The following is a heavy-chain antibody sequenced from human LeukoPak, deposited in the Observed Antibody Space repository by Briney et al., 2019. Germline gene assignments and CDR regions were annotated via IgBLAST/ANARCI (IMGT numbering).Heavy chain of an antibody. CDR2: IIPIFGTA. Sequence: SVKVSCKASGRTFSSYAISWVRQAPGQGLEWMGGIIPIFGTANYAQKLQGRVKITADESTSTAYMELSSLRSEDTAVYYCAREGADYSNSYYFDYWGQGTLVTVSS. CDR1: GRTFSSYA. D-gene: IGHD4-11*01. V-gene: IGHV1-69*13. J-gene: IGHJ4*02. CDR3: AREGADYSNSYYFDY.